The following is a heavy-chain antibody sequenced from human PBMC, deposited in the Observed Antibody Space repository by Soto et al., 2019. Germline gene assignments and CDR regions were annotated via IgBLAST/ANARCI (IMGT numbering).Heavy chain of an antibody. J-gene: IGHJ4*02. Sequence: GSLRLSCAASGFTFSSHSISWVRQAPGKGLEWVSYISGSDGSIYYADSVKGRFTISRDNAKNSLYLQMNSLRDEDTAVYYCARGGSYYLDYWGQGTLVTVSS. D-gene: IGHD3-10*01. CDR1: GFTFSSHS. CDR3: ARGGSYYLDY. V-gene: IGHV3-48*02. CDR2: ISGSDGSI.